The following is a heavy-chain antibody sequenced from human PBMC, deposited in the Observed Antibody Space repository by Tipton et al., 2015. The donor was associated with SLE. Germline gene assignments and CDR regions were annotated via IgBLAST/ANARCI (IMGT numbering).Heavy chain of an antibody. CDR2: INHSGST. D-gene: IGHD3-10*01. Sequence: TLSLTCAVYGGSFSGYYWSWIRQPPGKGLEWIGEINHSGSTNYNPSLKSRVTISVDTSKNQFSLKLSSVTAVDTAVYYCASLRTEYYYGSRADYWGQGTLVTVSS. CDR3: ASLRTEYYYGSRADY. CDR1: GGSFSGYY. V-gene: IGHV4-34*01. J-gene: IGHJ4*02.